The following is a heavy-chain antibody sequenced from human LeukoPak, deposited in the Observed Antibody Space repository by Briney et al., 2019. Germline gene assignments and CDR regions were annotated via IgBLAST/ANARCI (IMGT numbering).Heavy chain of an antibody. CDR2: IYDSGST. J-gene: IGHJ3*02. D-gene: IGHD6-19*01. CDR1: GGSIRSSYYY. CDR3: ARLTAVAGPHDAFDI. V-gene: IGHV4-39*01. Sequence: SETLSLTCTVSGGSIRSSYYYWGWIRQPPGKGLEWIGSIYDSGSTYYNPSLKSRVTISVDTSKNQFSLKLNSVTPEDTAVYYCARLTAVAGPHDAFDIWGQGTMVTVSS.